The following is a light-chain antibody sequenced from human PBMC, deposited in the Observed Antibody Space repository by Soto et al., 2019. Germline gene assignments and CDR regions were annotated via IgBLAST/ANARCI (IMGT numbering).Light chain of an antibody. CDR3: CSYAGSNTYV. V-gene: IGLV2-23*01. CDR1: SSDIGNYNL. Sequence: QSALTQPASVSGSPGQSITISCIGTSSDIGNYNLVSWYQQYPGKAPKLMIYEDSRRPSGVSNRFSGSKSGNTASLTISGLQPEDVADYYCCSYAGSNTYVFGTGTKVTVL. J-gene: IGLJ1*01. CDR2: EDS.